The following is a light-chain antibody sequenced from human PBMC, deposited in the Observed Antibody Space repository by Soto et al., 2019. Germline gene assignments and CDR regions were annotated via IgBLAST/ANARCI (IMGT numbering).Light chain of an antibody. V-gene: IGKV3-15*01. CDR3: QQYNNWTIT. J-gene: IGKJ5*01. CDR1: QNVISN. CDR2: GAS. Sequence: EIVMTQSPATLSVSPGASVTLSCRASQNVISNLAWYQQKTGQAPRILIYGASTRATGIPARFSGSGSGTEFTLTISTLQSEDFAVYYCQQYNNWTITFGQGTRLDIK.